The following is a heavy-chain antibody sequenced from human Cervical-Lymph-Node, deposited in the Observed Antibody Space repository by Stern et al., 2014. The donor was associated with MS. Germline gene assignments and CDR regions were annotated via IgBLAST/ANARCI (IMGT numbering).Heavy chain of an antibody. CDR3: STAPVLYCTNGVCPPGGDV. CDR1: GGTLSSHA. CDR2: IVPMFGTT. V-gene: IGHV1-69*13. D-gene: IGHD2-8*01. Sequence: VQLVQSGTEVKKPGSSMKISCRASGGTLSSHAVTWVRQAPGQGLEWMGGIVPMFGTTNYAQKFQGRVTITADKSTSTAYMELSSLRFEDTAVYYCSTAPVLYCTNGVCPPGGDVWGQGTTVTVS. J-gene: IGHJ6*02.